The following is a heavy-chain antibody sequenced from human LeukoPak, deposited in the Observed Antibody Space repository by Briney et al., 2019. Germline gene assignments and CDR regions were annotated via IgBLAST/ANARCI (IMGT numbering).Heavy chain of an antibody. CDR1: GFTFSSYW. D-gene: IGHD4-17*01. CDR3: AKYVPSTTKPTRYFDY. J-gene: IGHJ4*02. CDR2: INHNGNVN. V-gene: IGHV3-7*03. Sequence: PGGSLRLSCAASGFTFSSYWMNWARQAPGKGLEWVASINHNGNVNYYVDSVKGRFTISRDNAKNSLYLQMSNLRAEDTAVYYCAKYVPSTTKPTRYFDYWGQGTLVTVSS.